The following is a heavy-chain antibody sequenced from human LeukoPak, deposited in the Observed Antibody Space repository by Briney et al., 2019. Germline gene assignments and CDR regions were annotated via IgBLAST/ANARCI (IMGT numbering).Heavy chain of an antibody. Sequence: PSETLSPTCAVYGGPFSGYYWSWIRQSPGKGLEWIGEINHSGSTNYNPSLKSRVTISVDTSKNQFSLKLSSVTAADTAVYYCAREMVRPGGAKDDYWGQGTLVTVSS. D-gene: IGHD3-10*01. CDR1: GGPFSGYY. J-gene: IGHJ4*02. CDR2: INHSGST. CDR3: AREMVRPGGAKDDY. V-gene: IGHV4-34*01.